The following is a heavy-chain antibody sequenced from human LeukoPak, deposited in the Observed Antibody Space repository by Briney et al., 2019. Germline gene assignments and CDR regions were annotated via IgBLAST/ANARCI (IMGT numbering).Heavy chain of an antibody. CDR1: GYTFTGYY. D-gene: IGHD4-17*01. Sequence: ASVKVSCKASGYTFTGYYIHWMGQAPGHGLEWMGWINPNSGDTKYVQKFQGRVTMTRVTSIRTAYLDLRRLRSDDTAVYYCARPRDYGDYDGFDIWGPGTMVRVSS. V-gene: IGHV1-2*02. CDR3: ARPRDYGDYDGFDI. J-gene: IGHJ3*02. CDR2: INPNSGDT.